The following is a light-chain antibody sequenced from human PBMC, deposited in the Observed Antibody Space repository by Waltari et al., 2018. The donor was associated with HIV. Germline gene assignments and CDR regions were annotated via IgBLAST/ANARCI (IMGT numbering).Light chain of an antibody. J-gene: IGKJ4*01. Sequence: EIVLTQSPGTLSLSPGERATLSCRASQSVTSCFLSWYQQKPGQAPRLLIYGASSRATGIPDRFSGGGSGTDFTLTISRLEPEDFTVYYCQQYGSSPLTFGGGTKVDIK. V-gene: IGKV3-20*01. CDR3: QQYGSSPLT. CDR1: QSVTSCF. CDR2: GAS.